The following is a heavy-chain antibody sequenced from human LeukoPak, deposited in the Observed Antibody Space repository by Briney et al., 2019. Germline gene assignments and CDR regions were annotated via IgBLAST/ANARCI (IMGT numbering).Heavy chain of an antibody. CDR3: ARGSSSPYYYYYMDV. V-gene: IGHV1-69*05. CDR1: GGTFSSYA. CDR2: IIPIFGTA. D-gene: IGHD6-6*01. J-gene: IGHJ6*03. Sequence: SVKVSCKASGGTFSSYAISWVRQAPGQGLEWMGGIIPIFGTANYAQKFQGRVTITTDESTSAAYMELSSLRSEDTAVYYCARGSSSPYYYYYMDVWGKGTTVTVSS.